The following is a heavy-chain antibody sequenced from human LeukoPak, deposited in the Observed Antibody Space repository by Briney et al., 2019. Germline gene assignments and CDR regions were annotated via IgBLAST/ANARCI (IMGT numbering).Heavy chain of an antibody. CDR1: GYSISSGYY. CDR2: IYHSGST. V-gene: IGHV4-38-2*02. Sequence: SETLSLTCTVSGYSISSGYYWGWIRQPPGKGLEWIGSIYHSGSTYYNPSLKSRVTISVDTSKNQFSLKLSSVTAADTAVYYCARDPTNYRLGFDYWGQGTLVTVSS. CDR3: ARDPTNYRLGFDY. J-gene: IGHJ4*02. D-gene: IGHD3-16*02.